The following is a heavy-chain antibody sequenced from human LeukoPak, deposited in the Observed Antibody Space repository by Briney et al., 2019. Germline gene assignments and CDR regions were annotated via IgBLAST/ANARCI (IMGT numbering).Heavy chain of an antibody. CDR3: ARDPQYYDILTGDDAFDT. D-gene: IGHD3-9*01. CDR1: GFTFSDYY. J-gene: IGHJ3*02. Sequence: GGSLRLSCAASGFTFSDYYMSWIRQAPGKGLEWVSYISSSGSTIYYADSVKGRFTISRDNAKNSLYLQMNSLRAEDTAVYYCARDPQYYDILTGDDAFDTWGQGTMVTVSS. CDR2: ISSSGSTI. V-gene: IGHV3-11*01.